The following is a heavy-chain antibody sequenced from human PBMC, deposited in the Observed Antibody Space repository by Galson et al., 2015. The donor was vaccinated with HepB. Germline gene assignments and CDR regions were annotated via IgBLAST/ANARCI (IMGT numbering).Heavy chain of an antibody. CDR2: ISSNGGST. Sequence: SLRLSCAASGFTFSSYAMHWVRQAPGKGLEYVSAISSNGGSTYYADSVKGRFTISRDNSKNTLYLQMSSLRAEDTAVYYCVKDRGFRLELLGYWGQGTLVTVSS. V-gene: IGHV3-64D*06. D-gene: IGHD1-26*01. CDR1: GFTFSSYA. J-gene: IGHJ4*02. CDR3: VKDRGFRLELLGY.